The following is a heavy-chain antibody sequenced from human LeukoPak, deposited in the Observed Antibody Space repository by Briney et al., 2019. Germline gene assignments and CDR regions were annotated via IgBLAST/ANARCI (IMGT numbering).Heavy chain of an antibody. D-gene: IGHD6-13*01. CDR2: IYYSGST. Sequence: PSETLSLTCTVSGGSISSYYWSWIRQPPGKGLEWIGYIYYSGSTNYNPSLDIRVTISVDTSKHQFSLKLSSVTAADTAVYYCAGSSSWYYFDYWGQGTLVTVSS. V-gene: IGHV4-59*01. CDR1: GGSISSYY. J-gene: IGHJ4*02. CDR3: AGSSSWYYFDY.